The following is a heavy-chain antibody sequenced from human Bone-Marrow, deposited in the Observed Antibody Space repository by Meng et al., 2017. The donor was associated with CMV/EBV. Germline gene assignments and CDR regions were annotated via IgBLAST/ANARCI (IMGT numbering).Heavy chain of an antibody. CDR1: GFTFSSYS. CDR3: ARGSFTILGVVPDY. Sequence: GESLKISCAASGFTFSSYSMNWVRQAPGKGLEWVSYISSSSSTIYYADSVKGRFTISRDNAKNSLYLQMNSLRAEDTAVYYCARGSFTILGVVPDYWGQGTLVTVSS. V-gene: IGHV3-48*04. J-gene: IGHJ4*02. CDR2: ISSSSSTI. D-gene: IGHD3-3*01.